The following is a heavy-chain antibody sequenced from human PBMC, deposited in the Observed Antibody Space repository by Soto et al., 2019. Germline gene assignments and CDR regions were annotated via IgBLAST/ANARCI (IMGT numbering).Heavy chain of an antibody. V-gene: IGHV1-8*01. Sequence: ASVKVSCKASGYTFTSYDINWVRQATGQGLEWMGWMNPNSGNTGYAQKFQGRVTMTRNTSISTAYMELSSLRSEDTAVYYCATELATTVTTGVDYWGQGTLVTVSS. J-gene: IGHJ4*02. CDR2: MNPNSGNT. CDR1: GYTFTSYD. D-gene: IGHD4-17*01. CDR3: ATELATTVTTGVDY.